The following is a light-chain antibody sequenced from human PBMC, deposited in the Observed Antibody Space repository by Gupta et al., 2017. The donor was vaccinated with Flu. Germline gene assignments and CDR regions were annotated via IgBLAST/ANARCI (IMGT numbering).Light chain of an antibody. CDR2: AAS. Sequence: DMQMTQSRSSLSASVGDRVTITCRASQSISSYLNWYQQKPGKDPKLLIYAASSLQSGVPSRFSGSGSGTDFTLTISSLQPEDVATYYCQQRYSTPLTFGGGTKVEIK. V-gene: IGKV1-39*01. J-gene: IGKJ4*01. CDR1: QSISSY. CDR3: QQRYSTPLT.